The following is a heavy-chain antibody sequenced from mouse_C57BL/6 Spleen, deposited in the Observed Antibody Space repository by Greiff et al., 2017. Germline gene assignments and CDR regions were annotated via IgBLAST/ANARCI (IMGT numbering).Heavy chain of an antibody. D-gene: IGHD2-5*01. J-gene: IGHJ4*01. V-gene: IGHV1-59*01. CDR1: GYTFTSYW. Sequence: QVQLKQPGAELVRPGTSVKLSCKASGYTFTSYWMHWVKQRPGQGLEWIGVIDPSDSYTNYNQKFKGKATLTVDTSSSTAYMQLSSLTSEDSAVYYCARGGYSNLYAMDYWGQGTSVTVSS. CDR2: IDPSDSYT. CDR3: ARGGYSNLYAMDY.